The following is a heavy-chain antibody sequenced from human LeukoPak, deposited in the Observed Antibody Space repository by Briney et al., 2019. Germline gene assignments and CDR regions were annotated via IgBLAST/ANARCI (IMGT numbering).Heavy chain of an antibody. D-gene: IGHD3-10*01. J-gene: IGHJ4*02. V-gene: IGHV4-34*01. CDR3: AGGVTIVRGTSKHFDY. Sequence: SETLSLTCAVYGGSFSGYYWSWIRQPPGKGLEWIGEINHSGSTNYNPSLKSRVTISVDTSKNQFSLKLSSVTAADTAVYYCAGGVTIVRGTSKHFDYWGQGTLVTVSS. CDR1: GGSFSGYY. CDR2: INHSGST.